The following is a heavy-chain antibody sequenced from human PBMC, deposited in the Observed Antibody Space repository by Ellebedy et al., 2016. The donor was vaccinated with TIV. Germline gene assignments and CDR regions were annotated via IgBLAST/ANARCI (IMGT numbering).Heavy chain of an antibody. V-gene: IGHV2-5*01. CDR2: IYWNDDK. CDR1: GFSLSTSGVG. Sequence: SGPTLVXPTQTLTLTCTFSGFSLSTSGVGVGWIRQPPGKALEWLALIYWNDDKRYSPSLKSRLTITKDTSKNQVVLTMTNMDPVDTATYYCARSPYGSPSDRFDPWGQGTLVTVSS. CDR3: ARSPYGSPSDRFDP. D-gene: IGHD3-10*01. J-gene: IGHJ5*02.